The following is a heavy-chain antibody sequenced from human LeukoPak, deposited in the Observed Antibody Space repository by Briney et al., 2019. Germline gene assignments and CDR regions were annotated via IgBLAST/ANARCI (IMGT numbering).Heavy chain of an antibody. D-gene: IGHD5-18*01. CDR1: GGSISSSSYN. V-gene: IGHV4-39*01. CDR3: ARRYSYGDLDY. J-gene: IGHJ4*02. CDR2: IYYSGST. Sequence: PSETLSLTCTVPGGSISSSSYNWGWIRQPPGKGLEWIGSIYYSGSTYYNPSLKSRVTISVDTSKNQFSLKLNSVTAADTAVYYCARRYSYGDLDYWGQGTLVTVSS.